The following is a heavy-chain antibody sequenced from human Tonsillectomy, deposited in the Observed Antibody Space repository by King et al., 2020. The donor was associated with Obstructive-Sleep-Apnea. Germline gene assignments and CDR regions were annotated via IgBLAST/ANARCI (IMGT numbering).Heavy chain of an antibody. D-gene: IGHD1-26*01. Sequence: VQLQESGPGLVKPSETLSLTCTVSGGSISSYYWSWIRPPPGKGLEWIGYIYYSGSTNYNPSLKSRVTISVDTSKNQFSLKLSSVTAADPAVYYCARHGRELPTGANWFDPWGQGTLVTVSS. CDR2: IYYSGST. V-gene: IGHV4-59*08. CDR1: GGSISSYY. J-gene: IGHJ5*02. CDR3: ARHGRELPTGANWFDP.